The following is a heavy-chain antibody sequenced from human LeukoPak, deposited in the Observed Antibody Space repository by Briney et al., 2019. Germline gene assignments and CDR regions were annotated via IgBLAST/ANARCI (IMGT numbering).Heavy chain of an antibody. V-gene: IGHV3-11*03. CDR2: ISSSGSHT. CDR3: ARLAVASNCDY. J-gene: IGHJ4*02. CDR1: GFSFSDYY. D-gene: IGHD6-19*01. Sequence: GGSLRLSCVASGFSFSDYYMSWIRQAPGKGLEWVSYISSSGSHTNYADSVTGRFTISRNNAKKSLHLQMNSLRAEDTAVYYCARLAVASNCDYWGQGTLVTVSS.